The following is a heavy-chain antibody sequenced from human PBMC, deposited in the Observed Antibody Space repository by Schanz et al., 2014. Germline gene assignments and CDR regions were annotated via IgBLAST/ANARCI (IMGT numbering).Heavy chain of an antibody. Sequence: QVLLVESGGGLVKPGGSLRLSCSASGFTFSDSFMSWIRQTPGKGLEWLSYISSSGNIIHYADSVKGRFTISRDNAKNSLYQQMTGRRAEDTAVYYCAANETLSTTACYHSWGQGTLVAVSS. J-gene: IGHJ4*02. V-gene: IGHV3-11*01. D-gene: IGHD2-2*01. CDR3: AANETLSTTACYHS. CDR1: GFTFSDSF. CDR2: ISSSGNII.